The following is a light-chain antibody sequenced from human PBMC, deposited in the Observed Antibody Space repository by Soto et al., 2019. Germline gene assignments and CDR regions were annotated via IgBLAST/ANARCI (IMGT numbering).Light chain of an antibody. CDR2: DVS. CDR1: SGDVGGYNY. Sequence: QSALTQPRSVSGSPGQSVTISCTGTSGDVGGYNYVSWYQQHPGKAPKLMIYDVSKRPSGVPDRFSGSKSGNTASLTIFGLQAEDEADYYCCSYAGSYTWVFGGGTKLTVL. V-gene: IGLV2-11*01. J-gene: IGLJ3*02. CDR3: CSYAGSYTWV.